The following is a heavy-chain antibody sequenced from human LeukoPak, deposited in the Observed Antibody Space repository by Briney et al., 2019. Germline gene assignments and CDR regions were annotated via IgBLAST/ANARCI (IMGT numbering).Heavy chain of an antibody. Sequence: ASVKVSCKASGYSFTNNYIHWVRQAPGQGLEWMGMIYPRDGSTSYAQRFQDRVTVTRDTSTSTVHMELSGLRAEDTAVYYCAKTGGPWDWGQGALVTVSS. CDR2: IYPRDGST. D-gene: IGHD7-27*01. CDR3: AKTGGPWD. CDR1: GYSFTNNY. J-gene: IGHJ4*02. V-gene: IGHV1-46*01.